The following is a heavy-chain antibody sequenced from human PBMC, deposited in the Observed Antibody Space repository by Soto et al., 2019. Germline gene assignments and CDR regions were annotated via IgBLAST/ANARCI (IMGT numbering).Heavy chain of an antibody. CDR3: ARGEGVLGGH. Sequence: QVQLVQSGAEVKKPGASVKVSCKASGYSFTSYDINWVRQAPGQGLEWLGWMSPNSGLTAYAQKFQGRVTMTWDTSITTAYMERSSLRPDDTAVYFCARGEGVLGGHWGQGTLVTVSS. CDR2: MSPNSGLT. D-gene: IGHD3-16*01. CDR1: GYSFTSYD. J-gene: IGHJ4*02. V-gene: IGHV1-8*01.